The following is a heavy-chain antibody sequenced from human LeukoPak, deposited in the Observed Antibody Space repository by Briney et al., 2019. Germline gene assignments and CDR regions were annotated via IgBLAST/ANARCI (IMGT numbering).Heavy chain of an antibody. D-gene: IGHD5-18*01. Sequence: GGSLRLSCAASGFTFSSYAMSWVRQAPGKGLEWVSSISSSSSYIYYADSVKGRFTISRDNAKNSLYLQMNSLRAEDTAVYYCARGKDTAMVTVDYWGQGTLVTVSS. V-gene: IGHV3-21*01. J-gene: IGHJ4*02. CDR2: ISSSSSYI. CDR3: ARGKDTAMVTVDY. CDR1: GFTFSSYA.